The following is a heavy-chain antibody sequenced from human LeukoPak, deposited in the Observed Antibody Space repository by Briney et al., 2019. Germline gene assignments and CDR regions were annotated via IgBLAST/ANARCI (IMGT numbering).Heavy chain of an antibody. J-gene: IGHJ6*03. Sequence: GESLKISCQGSGFTFSSYAMSWVRQAPGKGLEWVSAISGSGGSTYYADSVKGRFTISRDNSKNTLYLQMNSLRAEDTAVYYCAKDLRGYYYYYMDVWGKGTTVTVSS. CDR2: ISGSGGST. CDR1: GFTFSSYA. V-gene: IGHV3-23*01. CDR3: AKDLRGYYYYYMDV.